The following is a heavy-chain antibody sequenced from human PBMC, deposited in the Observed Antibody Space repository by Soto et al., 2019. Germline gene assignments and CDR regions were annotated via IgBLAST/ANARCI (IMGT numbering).Heavy chain of an antibody. CDR2: INHSGST. CDR1: GGSFSGYY. D-gene: IGHD3-22*01. J-gene: IGHJ5*02. CDR3: ARRITMIVVVITPDLYNWLDP. V-gene: IGHV4-34*01. Sequence: PSETLSLTCAVYGGSFSGYYWSWIRQPPGKGLEWIGEINHSGSTNYNPSLKSRVTISVDTSKNQFSLKLSSVTAADTAVYYCARRITMIVVVITPDLYNWLDPWGQGTLVTVSS.